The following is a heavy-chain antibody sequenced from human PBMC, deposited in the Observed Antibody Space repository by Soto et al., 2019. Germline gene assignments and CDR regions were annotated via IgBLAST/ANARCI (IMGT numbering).Heavy chain of an antibody. Sequence: GGSLRLSCAASGFSFTNFAMSWVRQAPGKGLEWVAGIGASGDITWYADSVKGRLSISRDNSKNTLYLQLNSLRFEDTAVYYCAKDDFADRGDDYFDYWGPGTLVTVSS. CDR2: IGASGDIT. J-gene: IGHJ4*02. V-gene: IGHV3-23*01. D-gene: IGHD2-21*02. CDR1: GFSFTNFA. CDR3: AKDDFADRGDDYFDY.